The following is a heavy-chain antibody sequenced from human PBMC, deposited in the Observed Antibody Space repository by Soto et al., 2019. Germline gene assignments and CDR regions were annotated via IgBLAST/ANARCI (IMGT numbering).Heavy chain of an antibody. CDR1: GGTFSSYA. CDR2: VIPIFGTA. J-gene: IGHJ4*02. V-gene: IGHV1-69*01. D-gene: IGHD5-12*01. CDR3: ARRGYSGDARGYYFDY. Sequence: QVQLVQSGAEVKKPGSSVKVSCKASGGTFSSYAISWVRQAPGQGLEWMGGVIPIFGTANYAQKFQGRVTITADESTRTACMVLRSLRSEDTAVYYCARRGYSGDARGYYFDYWGQGTLVTVCS.